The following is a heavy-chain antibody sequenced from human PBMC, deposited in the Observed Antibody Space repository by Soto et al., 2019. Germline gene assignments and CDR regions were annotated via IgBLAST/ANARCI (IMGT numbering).Heavy chain of an antibody. CDR2: LNAANGDT. V-gene: IGHV1-3*01. Sequence: GASVKVSCKASGYTFTSYGIHWVRQAPGQRLEWMGWLNAANGDTKYSPKFQGRVTITRDTSASTAYMELSSLRSEDTAVYYCVRRHVSATGIDWFDPWGQGTLVTV. CDR1: GYTFTSYG. D-gene: IGHD6-13*01. CDR3: VRRHVSATGIDWFDP. J-gene: IGHJ5*02.